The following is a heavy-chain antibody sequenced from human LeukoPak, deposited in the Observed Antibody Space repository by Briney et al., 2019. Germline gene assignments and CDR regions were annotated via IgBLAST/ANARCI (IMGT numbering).Heavy chain of an antibody. CDR2: LYIGGNT. CDR3: TTAAGYNYGQY. V-gene: IGHV3-23*05. J-gene: IGHJ4*02. D-gene: IGHD5-18*01. Sequence: GGSLRLSCVISGFTFSSFGMHWVRQAPGKGLEWVSALYIGGNTYYADSVRGRFTISRDNSKNTLYLQMNSLRAEDTAIYYCTTAAGYNYGQYWGQGTLVTVSS. CDR1: GFTFSSFG.